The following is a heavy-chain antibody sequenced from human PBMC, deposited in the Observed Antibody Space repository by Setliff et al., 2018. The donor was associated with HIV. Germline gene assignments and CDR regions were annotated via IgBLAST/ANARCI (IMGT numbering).Heavy chain of an antibody. V-gene: IGHV1-3*01. CDR2: INAGNGNT. D-gene: IGHD3-22*01. CDR1: GYTFTSYA. CDR3: ATFFLNTMTSCPACPDAFDI. Sequence: ASVKVSCKSSGYTFTSYAMHWVRQAPGQRLEWMGWINAGNGNTKYSQKFQGRVTITRDTSASTAYMELSSLRSEDTAVYYCATFFLNTMTSCPACPDAFDIWGQGTMVTVSS. J-gene: IGHJ3*02.